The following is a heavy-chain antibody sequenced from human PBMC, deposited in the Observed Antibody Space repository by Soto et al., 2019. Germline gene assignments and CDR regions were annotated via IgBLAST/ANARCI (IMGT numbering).Heavy chain of an antibody. D-gene: IGHD3-22*01. CDR1: GGTFSSYA. Sequence: QVQLVQSGAEVKKPGSSVKVSCKASGGTFSSYAISWVRQAPGQGLEWMGGIIPIFGTANYAQKFQGRVTITADESMSTAYMELSSLRSEDTAVYYCASLDYYDSSGYHVTEELWYFDLWGRGTLVTVSS. CDR3: ASLDYYDSSGYHVTEELWYFDL. J-gene: IGHJ2*01. V-gene: IGHV1-69*01. CDR2: IIPIFGTA.